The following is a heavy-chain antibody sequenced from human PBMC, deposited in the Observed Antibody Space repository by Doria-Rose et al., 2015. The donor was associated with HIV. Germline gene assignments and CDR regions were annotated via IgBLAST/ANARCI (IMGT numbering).Heavy chain of an antibody. CDR2: IFSDDER. D-gene: IGHD6-13*01. CDR1: GVSLSSPGMG. CDR3: ARIKSSRWYHKYYFDF. V-gene: IGHV2-26*01. Sequence: QITLKESGPVLVKPTVTLTLTCTVSGVSLSSPGMGVSWIRQPPGKALEWLANIFSDDERSYKTSLKSRLTISRVTSKSQVVLTMTDMGPVDTATYYCARIKSSRWYHKYYFDFWGQGTLVIVSA. J-gene: IGHJ4*02.